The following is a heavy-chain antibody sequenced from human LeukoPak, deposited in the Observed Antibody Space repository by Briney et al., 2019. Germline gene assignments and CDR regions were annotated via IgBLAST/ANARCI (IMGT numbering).Heavy chain of an antibody. CDR2: IYISNVT. V-gene: IGHV3-66*01. CDR1: GFTVNSKD. J-gene: IGHJ4*02. CDR3: AQRSPSY. D-gene: IGHD3-10*01. Sequence: GGSLRLSCTVSGFTVNSKDMNWGRQARGMGLEWVTLIYISNVTKDADSVKGRFTISRDNSKNTLNLQMNSLRAEDTAVYYCAQRSPSYWGQGTLVTVSS.